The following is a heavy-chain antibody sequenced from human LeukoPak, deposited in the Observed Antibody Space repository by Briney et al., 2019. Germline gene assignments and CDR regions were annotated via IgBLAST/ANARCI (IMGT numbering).Heavy chain of an antibody. CDR1: GFTFSSNY. J-gene: IGHJ3*02. CDR3: ARSRRARTLRAFDI. CDR2: IYSGGST. Sequence: GGSLRLSCAASGFTFSSNYMSWVRQAPGKGLEWVSVIYSGGSTSYADSVKGRFTISRDSSKNTLYLQMNSLRAEDTAVYFCARSRRARTLRAFDIWGQGTMVTVSS. V-gene: IGHV3-53*01. D-gene: IGHD1-7*01.